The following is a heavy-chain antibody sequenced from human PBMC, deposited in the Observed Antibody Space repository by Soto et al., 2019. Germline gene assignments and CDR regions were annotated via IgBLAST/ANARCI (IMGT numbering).Heavy chain of an antibody. CDR3: TTDTRRISVFGVPWDS. Sequence: EVQLEESGGGPVEPGGSLRLSCAASGFTLSNAWMNWVRHTPGRGLEWVGRIKSRSDGGTPDYGAPVKGRFTISRDDSLNTVYLHMNSLTAEDTGVYYCTTDTRRISVFGVPWDSWGQGTLVTVSS. D-gene: IGHD3-3*01. J-gene: IGHJ4*02. CDR1: GFTLSNAW. V-gene: IGHV3-15*01. CDR2: IKSRSDGGTP.